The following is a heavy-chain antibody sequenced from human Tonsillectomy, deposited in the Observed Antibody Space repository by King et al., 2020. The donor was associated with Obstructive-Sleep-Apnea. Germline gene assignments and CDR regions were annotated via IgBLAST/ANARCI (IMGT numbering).Heavy chain of an antibody. CDR3: AKENPGYSSSWYVLGYFQH. Sequence: VQLVESGGGVVQPGRSLRLSCAASGFTFSSYGMHWVRQAPGKGLEWVAVISYDGSNKYYADSVKGRFTISRDNSKNTLYLQMNSLRAEDTAVYYCAKENPGYSSSWYVLGYFQHWGQGTLVTVSS. D-gene: IGHD6-13*01. J-gene: IGHJ1*01. CDR1: GFTFSSYG. V-gene: IGHV3-30*18. CDR2: ISYDGSNK.